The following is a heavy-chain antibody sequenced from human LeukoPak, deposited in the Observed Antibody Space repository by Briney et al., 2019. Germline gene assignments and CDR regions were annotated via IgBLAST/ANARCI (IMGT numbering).Heavy chain of an antibody. D-gene: IGHD1-14*01. CDR2: TWSDGSDK. V-gene: IGHV3-33*01. J-gene: IGHJ6*03. CDR3: ARTTYYMDV. CDR1: GFTFSNFG. Sequence: GGSLRLSCAASGFTFSNFGMQWVRQAPGKGLEWVAVTWSDGSDKYYADSVKGRLTISRDNPKNTLFLQMTSLRAEDTAVYYCARTTYYMDVWGKGTTVTVSS.